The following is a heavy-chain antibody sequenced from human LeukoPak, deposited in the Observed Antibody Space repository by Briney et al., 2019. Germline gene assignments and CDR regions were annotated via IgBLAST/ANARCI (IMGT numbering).Heavy chain of an antibody. V-gene: IGHV3-33*05. J-gene: IGHJ4*02. CDR2: IQYDGSIE. CDR3: ARDSCSSPSCFDY. D-gene: IGHD2-2*01. CDR1: GFTFSNYG. Sequence: GGSLRLSSAASGFTFSNYGTHWVRQAPGKGLEWVAAIQYDGSIEYYADSVKGRFTISRDDSKNTLYLQMNSLGAEDTAVYYSARDSCSSPSCFDYWGQGTLITVSS.